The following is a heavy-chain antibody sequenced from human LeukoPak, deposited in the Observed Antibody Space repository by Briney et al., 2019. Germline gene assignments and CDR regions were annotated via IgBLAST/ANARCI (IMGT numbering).Heavy chain of an antibody. CDR2: TYPGDSDT. CDR3: ARMPSHYDSSGSPLGP. D-gene: IGHD3-22*01. CDR1: GYSFTSYW. Sequence: GASLKISCKGSGYSFTSYWIGWVRQMPGKGLEWMGITYPGDSDTRYSPSFQGQVTISADKSISTAYLQWSSLKASDTAMYYCARMPSHYDSSGSPLGPWGQGTLVTVSS. J-gene: IGHJ5*02. V-gene: IGHV5-51*01.